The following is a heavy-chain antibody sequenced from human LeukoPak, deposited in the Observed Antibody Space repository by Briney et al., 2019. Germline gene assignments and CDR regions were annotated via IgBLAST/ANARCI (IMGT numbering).Heavy chain of an antibody. V-gene: IGHV3-13*01. Sequence: GGSLRLSCAASGFTFSSYDMHWVRQGTGKGLEWVSGIGTAGDTYYADSVKGRFTISRDNSRNTLFLQMNSLRAEDTAVYYCAKALSSSFYYFDLGGRGTLVTVSS. CDR1: GFTFSSYD. CDR2: IGTAGDT. CDR3: AKALSSSFYYFDL. D-gene: IGHD3-16*02. J-gene: IGHJ2*01.